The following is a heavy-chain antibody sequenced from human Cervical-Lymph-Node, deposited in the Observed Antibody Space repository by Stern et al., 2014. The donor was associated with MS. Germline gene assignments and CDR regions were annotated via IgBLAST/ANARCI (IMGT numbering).Heavy chain of an antibody. J-gene: IGHJ3*01. D-gene: IGHD3-16*01. CDR3: AKVVGYYDSFDV. CDR1: GFTFNTYA. CDR2: ISGSGGNT. V-gene: IGHV3-23*04. Sequence: EVQLVESGGDFVQPGGSLRLSCAASGFTFNTYAMTWVRQAPGKGLEWVSGISGSGGNTYYSDSVKGRCTISRDNSKKTLYLQMNSLRAEDTAVYYCAKVVGYYDSFDVWGQGTMVTVSS.